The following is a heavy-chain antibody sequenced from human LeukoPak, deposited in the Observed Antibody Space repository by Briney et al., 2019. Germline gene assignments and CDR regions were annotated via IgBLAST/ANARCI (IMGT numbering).Heavy chain of an antibody. CDR2: IRYDGSNK. D-gene: IGHD7-27*01. J-gene: IGHJ4*02. Sequence: GGSLRLSCAASGFTFSSYSMNWVRQAPGKGLEGVAFIRYDGSNKYYADSVKGRFTISRDNYKNTLYLQMNSVRAEDTAVYFCAREGPTNRGQPVYFDYWGQGTLVTVSS. CDR3: AREGPTNRGQPVYFDY. V-gene: IGHV3-30*02. CDR1: GFTFSSYS.